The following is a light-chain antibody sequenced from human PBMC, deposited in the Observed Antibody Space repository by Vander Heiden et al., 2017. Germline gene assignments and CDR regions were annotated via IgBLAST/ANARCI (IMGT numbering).Light chain of an antibody. CDR2: DAS. CDR3: QQRSNWVWT. J-gene: IGKJ1*01. V-gene: IGKV3-11*01. Sequence: ELVLTQAPPTLSLSPGERATLSCRASQSVSSYLAWYQQKPGQAPRLLIYDASNRATGIPARFSGSGAGTDFTLTISSLEPEDFAVYYCQQRSNWVWTFGQGTKVEIK. CDR1: QSVSSY.